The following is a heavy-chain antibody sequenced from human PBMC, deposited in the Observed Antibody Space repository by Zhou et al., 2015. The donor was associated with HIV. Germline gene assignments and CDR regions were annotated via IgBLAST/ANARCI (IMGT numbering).Heavy chain of an antibody. V-gene: IGHV3-30*04. CDR1: GFTFRDFA. D-gene: IGHD3-3*01. Sequence: QVQLVQSGGGVVQPGRSLRLSCAGSGFTFRDFALHWVRQAPGKGLEWVSVISYDGRGTYYADSVRGRFTTSRDNSNDTLYLRMDSLRDEDTAVYFCVRARRSLEWYDAFDIWGQGDNGHRLF. J-gene: IGHJ3*02. CDR2: ISYDGRGT. CDR3: VRARRSLEWYDAFDI.